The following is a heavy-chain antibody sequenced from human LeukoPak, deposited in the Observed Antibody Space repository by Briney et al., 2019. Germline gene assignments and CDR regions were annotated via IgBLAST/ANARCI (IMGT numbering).Heavy chain of an antibody. D-gene: IGHD3-10*01. J-gene: IGHJ1*01. CDR2: IYYSGST. V-gene: IGHV4-61*01. CDR1: GGSVSSGSFY. Sequence: SETLSLTCTVSGGSVSSGSFYWNWIRQPPGKGLEWIGYIYYSGSTSYNPSLKSRVTISVDTSKNQFSLKLSSVTAADTAGYYGARGLRGSTPFHQWGQGTLGTVSS. CDR3: ARGLRGSTPFHQ.